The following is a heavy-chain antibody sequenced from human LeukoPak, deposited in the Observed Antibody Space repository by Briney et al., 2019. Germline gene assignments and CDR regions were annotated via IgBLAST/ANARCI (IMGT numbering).Heavy chain of an antibody. Sequence: KASETLSLTCTVSGGSISSSSYYWGWIRQPPGKGLEWIGSIYYSGSTYYNPSLKSRVTISVDTSKNQFSLKLSSVTAADTAVYYCARFHCSSTSCYVDYWGQGTLVTVSS. D-gene: IGHD2-2*01. CDR3: ARFHCSSTSCYVDY. CDR2: IYYSGST. J-gene: IGHJ4*02. CDR1: GGSISSSSYY. V-gene: IGHV4-39*07.